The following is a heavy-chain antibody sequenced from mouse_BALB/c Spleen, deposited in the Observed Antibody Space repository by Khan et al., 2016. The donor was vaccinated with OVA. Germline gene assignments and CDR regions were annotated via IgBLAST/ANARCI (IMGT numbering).Heavy chain of an antibody. D-gene: IGHD1-1*01. J-gene: IGHJ3*01. CDR3: ARRNYLRYTFGY. V-gene: IGHV1-77*01. CDR1: GYTFTDYY. Sequence: QVQLQQSGAELARPGASVKLSCKASGYTFTDYYINWVKQRTGQGLEWIGEISPGSGDTHYNEKFKGKATLTADKSSSTAYMQLSSLTSEASAVCFCARRNYLRYTFGYWGPGTSVTVSA. CDR2: ISPGSGDT.